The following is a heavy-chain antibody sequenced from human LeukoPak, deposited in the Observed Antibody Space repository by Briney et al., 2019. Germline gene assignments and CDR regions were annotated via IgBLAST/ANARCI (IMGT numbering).Heavy chain of an antibody. CDR1: GFTFCSYS. CDR2: ISSSSSYI. V-gene: IGHV3-21*01. D-gene: IGHD2-2*01. Sequence: PGGSLRLSCAASGFTFCSYSMNWVRQAPGKGLEWVSSISSSSSYIYYADSVKGRFTISRDNAKNSLYLQMNSLRAEDTAVYYCAREGRYCSSTSCSFDYWGQGTLVTVSS. J-gene: IGHJ4*02. CDR3: AREGRYCSSTSCSFDY.